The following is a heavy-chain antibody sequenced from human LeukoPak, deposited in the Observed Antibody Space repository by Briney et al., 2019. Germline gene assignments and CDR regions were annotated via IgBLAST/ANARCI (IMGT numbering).Heavy chain of an antibody. J-gene: IGHJ4*02. V-gene: IGHV5-51*01. Sequence: GESLKISCKGSGYTFTNYWIGWVRQMPGKGLEWMGIIYPHNSATRYGPSFQGRVTISPDKSIGTAYLEWSSLKASDSAMYYCAIPAGASTVDGLDYWGQGTLVTVSS. D-gene: IGHD1-14*01. CDR1: GYTFTNYW. CDR3: AIPAGASTVDGLDY. CDR2: IYPHNSAT.